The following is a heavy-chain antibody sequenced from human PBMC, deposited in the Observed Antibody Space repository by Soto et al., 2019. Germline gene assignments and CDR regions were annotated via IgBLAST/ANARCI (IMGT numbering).Heavy chain of an antibody. V-gene: IGHV4-59*01. CDR3: ARVSEVYYGDYNYYFDN. CDR1: GGSISSYY. D-gene: IGHD4-17*01. J-gene: IGHJ4*02. CDR2: IYYSGST. Sequence: ETLSLTCTVSGGSISSYYWSWIRQPPGKGLEWIGYIYYSGSTYYNPSLKSRVTISVDTSENQSSLKLTSVTAADTAVYYCARVSEVYYGDYNYYFDNWGQGTLVTVSS.